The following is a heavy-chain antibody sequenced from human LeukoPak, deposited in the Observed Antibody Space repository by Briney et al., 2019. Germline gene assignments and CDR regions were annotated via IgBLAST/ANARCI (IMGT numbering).Heavy chain of an antibody. CDR3: VAALDAFDI. D-gene: IGHD6-6*01. J-gene: IGHJ3*02. CDR1: GFTFSSYV. V-gene: IGHV3-21*01. CDR2: ISSTSSYI. Sequence: AGGSLRLSCAASGFTFSSYVMNWVRQAPGKGLEWVSAISSTSSYIPYADSLRGRFTISRDNAKNSLYLQMNSLRAEDTAVYYCVAALDAFDIWGQGTMVTVSS.